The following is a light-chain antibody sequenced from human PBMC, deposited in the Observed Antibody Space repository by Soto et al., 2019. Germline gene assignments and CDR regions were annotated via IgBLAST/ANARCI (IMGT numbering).Light chain of an antibody. J-gene: IGLJ3*02. CDR1: YSNIGAGYD. V-gene: IGLV1-40*01. CDR3: QSDDSSLSGSGV. Sequence: QLVLTQPPSVSGAPGQRVTISCTGSYSNIGAGYDVHWYQQIPGTAPKLLISCHNNRPSGVPDRFFGSKSGTSASLTIIGLQAQDEDDYYCQSDDSSLSGSGVFGGGTKLTVL. CDR2: CHN.